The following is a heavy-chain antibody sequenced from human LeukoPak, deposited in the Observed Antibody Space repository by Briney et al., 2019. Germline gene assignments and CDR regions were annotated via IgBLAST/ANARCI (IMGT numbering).Heavy chain of an antibody. Sequence: SETLSLTCTVSGGSICSYYWSWIRQPPGKGLEWIGYIYYSGSTNYNPSLKSRVTISVDTSKNQFSLKLSSVTAADTAVYYCASTPRYFDWLFPGYWGQGTLVTVSS. CDR1: GGSICSYY. V-gene: IGHV4-59*01. CDR3: ASTPRYFDWLFPGY. D-gene: IGHD3-9*01. J-gene: IGHJ4*02. CDR2: IYYSGST.